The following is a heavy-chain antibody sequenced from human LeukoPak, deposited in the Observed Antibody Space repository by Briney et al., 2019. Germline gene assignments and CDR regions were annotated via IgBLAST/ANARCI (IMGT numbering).Heavy chain of an antibody. J-gene: IGHJ4*02. CDR2: IIPIFGTA. CDR3: ASVGSIAVAGYPFDY. D-gene: IGHD6-19*01. Sequence: SVKVSCKASGGTFSSYAISWVRQAPGQGLEWMGGIIPIFGTANYAQKFQGRVTITADESTNTAYMELSSLRSEDTAVYYCASVGSIAVAGYPFDYWGQGTLVTVSS. V-gene: IGHV1-69*13. CDR1: GGTFSSYA.